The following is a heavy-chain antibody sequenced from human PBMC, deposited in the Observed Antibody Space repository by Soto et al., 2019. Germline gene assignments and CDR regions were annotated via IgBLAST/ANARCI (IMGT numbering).Heavy chain of an antibody. CDR3: ARLEGLATISYYFDY. CDR2: IYYRGNT. J-gene: IGHJ4*02. D-gene: IGHD3-3*01. CDR1: GDSINSDNYY. Sequence: QLQLQASGPGLVKPSETLSLTCSVSGDSINSDNYYWGWIRQPPGKGLEWIGSIYYRGNTYSNPSLKTRVTISLDKSNSQFALKVNSVSAADSAVYFCARLEGLATISYYFDYWGQGTLVTVSS. V-gene: IGHV4-39*01.